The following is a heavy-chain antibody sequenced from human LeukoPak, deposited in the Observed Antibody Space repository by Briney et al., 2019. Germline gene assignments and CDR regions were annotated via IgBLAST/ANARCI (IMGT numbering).Heavy chain of an antibody. CDR2: ISGSGGST. Sequence: GGSLRLSCAASGFTFSSYAMSWVRQAPGKGLEWVSGISGSGGSTYYADSVKGRFTISRDSSKNTLYLQMNSLRTEDTAVYYCAKDTKPTPYYYDSSGSNMDVWGQGTTVTVSS. CDR3: AKDTKPTPYYYDSSGSNMDV. V-gene: IGHV3-23*01. J-gene: IGHJ6*02. D-gene: IGHD3-22*01. CDR1: GFTFSSYA.